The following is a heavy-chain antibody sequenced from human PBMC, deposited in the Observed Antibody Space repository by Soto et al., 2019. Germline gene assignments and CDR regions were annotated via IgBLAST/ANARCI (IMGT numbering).Heavy chain of an antibody. D-gene: IGHD6-25*01. V-gene: IGHV3-33*01. Sequence: QVQLVESGGGVVQPGRSLRLSCAASGFTFSSYGMHWVRQAPGKGLEWVAVIWYDGSNKYYADSVKGRFTISRDNSKNTLYLQMNSLRAEDTAVYYCARDTARSGSDYWGQGILVTVSS. CDR2: IWYDGSNK. CDR3: ARDTARSGSDY. J-gene: IGHJ4*02. CDR1: GFTFSSYG.